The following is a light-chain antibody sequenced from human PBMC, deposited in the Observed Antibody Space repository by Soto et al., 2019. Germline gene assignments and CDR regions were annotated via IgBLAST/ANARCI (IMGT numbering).Light chain of an antibody. V-gene: IGLV2-8*01. CDR1: STDHYGSNY. CDR3: SSYAGRNLLL. J-gene: IGLJ1*01. CDR2: EVT. Sequence: QSALTQPASVSGSPGQSITISCTGTSTDHYGSNYVSWYQQHPGKVPKLIIYEVTQRPSGVPDRFSGSKSGNTASLTVSGLQAEDEADYYCSSYAGRNLLLFGAGTKLTVL.